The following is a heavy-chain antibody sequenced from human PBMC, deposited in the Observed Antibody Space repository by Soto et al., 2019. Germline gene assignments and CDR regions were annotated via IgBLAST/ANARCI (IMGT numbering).Heavy chain of an antibody. CDR2: IYYSGST. D-gene: IGHD6-13*01. CDR1: GGSISSYY. Sequence: SETLSLTCTVSGGSISSYYWSWIRQPPGKGLEWIGYIYYSGSTNYNPSLKSRVTISVDTSASTAYMELSSLRSEDTAVYYCARGGGRGGYSSTTYYYYYGMDVWGQGTTVTVSS. CDR3: ARGGGRGGYSSTTYYYYYGMDV. J-gene: IGHJ6*02. V-gene: IGHV4-59*01.